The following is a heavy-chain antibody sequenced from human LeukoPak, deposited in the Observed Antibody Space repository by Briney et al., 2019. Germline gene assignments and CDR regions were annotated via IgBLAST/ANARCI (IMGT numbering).Heavy chain of an antibody. V-gene: IGHV4-39*01. CDR1: GGSISSSSYY. Sequence: SETLSLTCTVSGGSISSSSYYWGWVRQPPGKGLEWIGSIYYSGSTYYNPSLKSRVTISVDTSKNQFSLNLSSVTAAYTAVYYCARTRYYYNSRSYGAPYYFDYWGQGTLVTVSS. CDR2: IYYSGST. D-gene: IGHD3-10*01. CDR3: ARTRYYYNSRSYGAPYYFDY. J-gene: IGHJ4*02.